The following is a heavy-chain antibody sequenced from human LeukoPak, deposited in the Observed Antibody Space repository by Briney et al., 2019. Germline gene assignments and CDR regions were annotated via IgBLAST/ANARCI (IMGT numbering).Heavy chain of an antibody. D-gene: IGHD4-17*01. J-gene: IGHJ4*02. V-gene: IGHV3-23*01. CDR2: ISGSGDYT. Sequence: GGSLRLSCAASGFTFSSYAMSWVRQAPGKGLEWVSTISGSGDYTYYADSVKGRFTISRDNSKNTLYLQMNSLRAEDTAVYYCAKRNKDDGDYGFDYWGQGTLSPSPQ. CDR1: GFTFSSYA. CDR3: AKRNKDDGDYGFDY.